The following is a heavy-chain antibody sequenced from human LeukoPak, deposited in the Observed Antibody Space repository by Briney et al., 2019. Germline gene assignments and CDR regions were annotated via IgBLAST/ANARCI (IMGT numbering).Heavy chain of an antibody. Sequence: SETLSLTCTVSGVSISSYYWSWIRQPPGKGLEWIGYIYHSGSTNYNPSLKSRVTISVDTSKNQFSLKLSSVTAADTAVYYCARGKYYYDSSGSNYFDYWGQGTLVTVSS. J-gene: IGHJ4*02. V-gene: IGHV4-59*01. CDR1: GVSISSYY. CDR3: ARGKYYYDSSGSNYFDY. D-gene: IGHD3-22*01. CDR2: IYHSGST.